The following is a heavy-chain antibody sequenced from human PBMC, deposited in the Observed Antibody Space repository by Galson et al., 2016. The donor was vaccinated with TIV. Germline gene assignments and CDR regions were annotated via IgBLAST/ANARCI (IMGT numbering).Heavy chain of an antibody. CDR2: IIAIFGTT. V-gene: IGHV1-69*15. CDR3: ARGSDYYDGSGYQN. Sequence: VRQAPGQGLEWMGRIIAIFGTTNYAQKFQGRVTITADESTSTVYMELRSLISEDTAVYYCARGSDYYDGSGYQNWGQGTLVTVSS. D-gene: IGHD3-22*01. J-gene: IGHJ4*02.